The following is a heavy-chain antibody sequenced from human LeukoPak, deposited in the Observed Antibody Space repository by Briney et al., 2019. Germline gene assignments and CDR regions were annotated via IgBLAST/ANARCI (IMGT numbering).Heavy chain of an antibody. J-gene: IGHJ5*02. CDR3: ARQDSSSWYSLWFYP. D-gene: IGHD6-13*01. V-gene: IGHV4-59*01. CDR2: IYYSGST. Sequence: SETLSLTCTVSGGSISSYYWSWIRQPPGKGLEWIGYIYYSGSTNYNPSLKSRVTISVDTSKNQFSLKLSSVTAADTAVYYCARQDSSSWYSLWFYPWGQGTLVTVSS. CDR1: GGSISSYY.